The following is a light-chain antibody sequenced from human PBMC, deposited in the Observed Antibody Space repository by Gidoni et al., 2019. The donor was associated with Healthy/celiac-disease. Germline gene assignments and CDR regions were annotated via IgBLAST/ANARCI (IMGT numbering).Light chain of an antibody. Sequence: QMTQSPSSLSASVGDRVTITCQASQDISNSLNWYQQKPGKAPKFLIYDASNLETGVPSRFSGSGSGTDFTFTISSLQPEDIATYYCQQYDHLPLTFGGGTKVEIK. CDR3: QQYDHLPLT. CDR2: DAS. V-gene: IGKV1-33*01. CDR1: QDISNS. J-gene: IGKJ4*01.